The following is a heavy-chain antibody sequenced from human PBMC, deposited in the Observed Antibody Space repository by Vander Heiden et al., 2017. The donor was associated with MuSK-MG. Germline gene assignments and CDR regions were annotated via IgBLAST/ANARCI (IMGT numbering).Heavy chain of an antibody. D-gene: IGHD3-22*01. V-gene: IGHV4-59*01. J-gene: IGHJ3*02. CDR1: GGPISSYY. Sequence: QVQLQESGPGLVKPSETLSLTCTVSGGPISSYYWSWIRQPPGKGLEWIGYIYYSGSTNYNPSLKSRVTISVDTSKNQFSLKLSSVTAADTAVYYCARAPPYYYDSSSCLDAFDIWGQGTMVTVSS. CDR3: ARAPPYYYDSSSCLDAFDI. CDR2: IYYSGST.